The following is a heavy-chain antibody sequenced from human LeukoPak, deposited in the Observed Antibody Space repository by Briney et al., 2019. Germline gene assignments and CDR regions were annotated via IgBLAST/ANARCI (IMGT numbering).Heavy chain of an antibody. V-gene: IGHV4-59*08. CDR3: ASYYGSGSNPFDY. D-gene: IGHD3-10*01. CDR1: GGSISSYY. CDR2: IYYSGST. J-gene: IGHJ4*02. Sequence: SETLSLTCTVSGGSISSYYWSWIRQPPGKGLEWIGYIYYSGSTNYNPSLKSRVTISVDTSKNQFSLKLSSVAAADTAVYYCASYYGSGSNPFDYWGQGTLVTVSS.